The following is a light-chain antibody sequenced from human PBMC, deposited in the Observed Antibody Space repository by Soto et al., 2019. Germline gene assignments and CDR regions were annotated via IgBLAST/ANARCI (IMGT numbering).Light chain of an antibody. CDR1: QSVSSN. CDR3: QQYNNWPLWT. J-gene: IGKJ1*01. Sequence: EIVMTQSPATLSVSPGERATLSCRASQSVSSNLAWYQQKPGQAPRLLIYGASTRATGIPARFSGSGSGTEFTLTISSLQSEDFAVYCCQQYNNWPLWTFGQGTKVDIX. CDR2: GAS. V-gene: IGKV3-15*01.